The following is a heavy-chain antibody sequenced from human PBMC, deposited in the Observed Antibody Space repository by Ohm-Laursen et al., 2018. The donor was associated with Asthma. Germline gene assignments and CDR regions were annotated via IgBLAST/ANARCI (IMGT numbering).Heavy chain of an antibody. J-gene: IGHJ6*02. V-gene: IGHV4-30-2*01. Sequence: SQTLSLTCTVSGGSVSSGSYYWSWIRQPPGKGLEWIGEIYHSGSTNYNPSLKSRVTISVDKSKNQFSLKLSSVTAADTAVYYCARRGYDSSGYYVPAAYYYYGMDVWGQGTTVTVSS. CDR1: GGSVSSGSYY. CDR2: IYHSGST. D-gene: IGHD3-22*01. CDR3: ARRGYDSSGYYVPAAYYYYGMDV.